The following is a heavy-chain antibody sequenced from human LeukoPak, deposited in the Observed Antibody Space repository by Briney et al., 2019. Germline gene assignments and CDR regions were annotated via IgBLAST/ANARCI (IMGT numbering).Heavy chain of an antibody. J-gene: IGHJ3*02. D-gene: IGHD2-2*01. Sequence: GGSLRLSCAVSGFTFSRYGMHWIRQAPGKGMEWVAFIWYDGKNDQEYAESVKGRFSISRDNSKNTLYLQMNSLRTEDTAMYYCAKDRCSSSTCREAFEIWGQGTLVTVSS. CDR1: GFTFSRYG. V-gene: IGHV3-30*02. CDR2: IWYDGKNDQ. CDR3: AKDRCSSSTCREAFEI.